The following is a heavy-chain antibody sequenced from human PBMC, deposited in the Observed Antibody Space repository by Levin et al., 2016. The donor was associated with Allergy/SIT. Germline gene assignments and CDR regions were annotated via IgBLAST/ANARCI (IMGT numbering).Heavy chain of an antibody. CDR1: GGSFSGYY. CDR3: ARGKVRGVIQSYLRYGMDV. J-gene: IGHJ6*02. CDR2: INHSGST. D-gene: IGHD3-10*01. Sequence: SETLSLTCAVYGGSFSGYYWSWIRQPPGKGLEWIGEINHSGSTNYNPSLKSRVTISVDTSKNQFSLKLSSVTAADTAVYYCARGKVRGVIQSYLRYGMDVWGQGTTVTVSS. V-gene: IGHV4-34*01.